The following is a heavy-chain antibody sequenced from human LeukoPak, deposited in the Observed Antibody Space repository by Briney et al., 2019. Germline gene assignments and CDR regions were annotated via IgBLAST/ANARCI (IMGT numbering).Heavy chain of an antibody. D-gene: IGHD3-22*01. V-gene: IGHV3-23*01. CDR3: AKGVIINSGYHFDY. Sequence: AGGSLRLSCAASGFTFSSYGMSWVRQAPGKGLEWVSAISGSGGSTYYADSVKGRFTISRNNSKNTLYLQMNSLRAEDTAVYYCAKGVIINSGYHFDYWGQGTLVTVSS. CDR2: ISGSGGST. J-gene: IGHJ4*02. CDR1: GFTFSSYG.